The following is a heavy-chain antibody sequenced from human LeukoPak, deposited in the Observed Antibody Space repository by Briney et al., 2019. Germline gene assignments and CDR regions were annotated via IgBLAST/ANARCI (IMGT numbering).Heavy chain of an antibody. V-gene: IGHV4-4*07. CDR2: MYSTGST. CDR1: GGSISNWY. CDR3: ARGQRVGATALDY. Sequence: PSETLSLSCTVSGGSISNWYWSWIRQPAGKGLEGMGRMYSTGSTSHNPSLKSRVTMSLDKSTNQFSLRLRSVTAADTAVYYCARGQRVGATALDYWGQGILVTVSS. J-gene: IGHJ4*02. D-gene: IGHD1-26*01.